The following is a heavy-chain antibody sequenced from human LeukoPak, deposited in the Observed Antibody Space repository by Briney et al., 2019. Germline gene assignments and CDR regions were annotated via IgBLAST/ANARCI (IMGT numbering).Heavy chain of an antibody. CDR2: INHSGST. V-gene: IGHV4-34*01. Sequence: SETLSLTCAVYGGSLSGYYWSWIRQPPGKGLEWIGEINHSGSTNYNPSLKSRVTISVDTSKNQFSLKLSSVTAADTAVYYCARGQYYYGSGSSYYFDYWGQGTLVTVSS. D-gene: IGHD3-10*01. CDR3: ARGQYYYGSGSSYYFDY. CDR1: GGSLSGYY. J-gene: IGHJ4*02.